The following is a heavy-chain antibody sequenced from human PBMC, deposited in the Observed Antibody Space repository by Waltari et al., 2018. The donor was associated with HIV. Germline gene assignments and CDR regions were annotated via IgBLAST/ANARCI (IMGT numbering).Heavy chain of an antibody. CDR1: GYTFTSYG. V-gene: IGHV1-18*01. D-gene: IGHD1-20*01. J-gene: IGHJ1*01. CDR2: ISAYNGNT. CDR3: ARDKGASDTYKAEYFQH. Sequence: VQSEREMKPPGASVKVSCKSHGYTFTSYGISRLRLAPGQGFEWVGWISAYNGNTNYAQKFRGRVTLTTDTSTSTAYMELRGPRHEDTAIYYCARDKGASDTYKAEYFQHWGRGTLVSVSA.